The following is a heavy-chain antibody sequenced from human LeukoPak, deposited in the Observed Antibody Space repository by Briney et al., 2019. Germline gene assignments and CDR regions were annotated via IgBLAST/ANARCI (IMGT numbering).Heavy chain of an antibody. CDR3: ARDIGYCSITSCSVGFDY. J-gene: IGHJ4*02. V-gene: IGHV3-21*01. CDR1: GFTFSSYS. D-gene: IGHD2-2*01. Sequence: GGSLRLSCAASGFTFSSYSMNWVRQAPGKGLEWVSSISSSSSYIYYADSVKGRFTISRDNANNSLYLQMNSLRAEDTAVYYCARDIGYCSITSCSVGFDYWGQGTLVTVSS. CDR2: ISSSSSYI.